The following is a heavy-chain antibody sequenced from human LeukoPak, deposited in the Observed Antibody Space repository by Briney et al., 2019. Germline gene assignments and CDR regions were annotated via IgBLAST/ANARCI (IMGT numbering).Heavy chain of an antibody. CDR2: INPNSGGT. CDR1: GYTFTGYY. CDR3: ARGPPSFYSSGWYVGMWFDP. Sequence: ASVKVSCKASGYTFTGYYMHWVRQAPGQGLEWMGWINPNSGGTNYAQKFQGRVTMTRDTSISTAYMELSRLRSDDTAVYYCARGPPSFYSSGWYVGMWFDPWGQGTLVTVSS. V-gene: IGHV1-2*02. D-gene: IGHD6-19*01. J-gene: IGHJ5*02.